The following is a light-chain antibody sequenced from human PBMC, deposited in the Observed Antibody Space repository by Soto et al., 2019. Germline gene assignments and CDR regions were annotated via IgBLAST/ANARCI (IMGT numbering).Light chain of an antibody. CDR1: QSVSGSY. Sequence: ENVLTQSPGTLSLSPGERATLSCRASQSVSGSYLAWYQQKPGQAPRLLIYAASSRATGIPGRFSGSASGTDFTLTISRLEPEDFAAYHCQQYGDSPLTLGGGTKVDIK. CDR3: QQYGDSPLT. J-gene: IGKJ4*01. V-gene: IGKV3-20*01. CDR2: AAS.